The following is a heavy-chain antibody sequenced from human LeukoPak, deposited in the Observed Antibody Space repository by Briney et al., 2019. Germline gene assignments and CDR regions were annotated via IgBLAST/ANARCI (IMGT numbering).Heavy chain of an antibody. Sequence: GGSLRLSCAASGFTFSDYYMSWIRQAPGKGLEWVSYISSSGSTIYYADSVKGRFTISRDNAKNSLYLQMNSLRAEDTAVYYCARVQIWFGELPYYFDYWGQGTLVTVSS. CDR3: ARVQIWFGELPYYFDY. V-gene: IGHV3-11*04. J-gene: IGHJ4*02. D-gene: IGHD3-10*01. CDR1: GFTFSDYY. CDR2: ISSSGSTI.